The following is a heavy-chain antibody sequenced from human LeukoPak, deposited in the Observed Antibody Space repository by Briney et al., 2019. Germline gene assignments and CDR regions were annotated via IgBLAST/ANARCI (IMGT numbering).Heavy chain of an antibody. CDR1: GFTFSSYW. J-gene: IGHJ4*02. D-gene: IGHD1-26*01. V-gene: IGHV3-7*01. Sequence: GGSLTLSCAASGFTFSSYWMNWVRQAPGKGLEWVANIKQDGSVENYVDSVKGRFTISRDNAKNSLYLQMNSLRAEDTAVYYCARDPVGAPYYDYWGQGTLVTVSS. CDR3: ARDPVGAPYYDY. CDR2: IKQDGSVE.